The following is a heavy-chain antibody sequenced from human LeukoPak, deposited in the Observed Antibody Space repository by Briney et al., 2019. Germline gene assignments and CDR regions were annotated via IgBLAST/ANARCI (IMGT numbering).Heavy chain of an antibody. V-gene: IGHV4-59*01. D-gene: IGHD7-27*01. CDR3: ASNTGTVFDY. Sequence: LRLSCAASGFTFSSYAMSWVRQAPGKGLEWIGYIYYSGSTNYNPSLKSRVTISVDTSKNQFSLKLSSVTAADTAVYYCASNTGTVFDYWGQGALVTVSS. CDR2: IYYSGST. J-gene: IGHJ4*02. CDR1: GFTFSSYA.